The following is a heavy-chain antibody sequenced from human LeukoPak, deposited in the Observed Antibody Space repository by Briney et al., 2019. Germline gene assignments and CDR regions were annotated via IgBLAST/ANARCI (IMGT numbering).Heavy chain of an antibody. J-gene: IGHJ4*02. Sequence: PSRTLSLTCSVSGGSINRSSKYWGWIRQSPGKGLEWIGSVYYSGSTDYNSSLKSRVTISVDTSKNHFSLKLSSVTAADTAVYYCATFSGNYVFDYWGQGTRVTVSS. V-gene: IGHV4-39*02. CDR1: GGSINRSSKY. CDR3: ATFSGNYVFDY. CDR2: VYYSGST. D-gene: IGHD1-26*01.